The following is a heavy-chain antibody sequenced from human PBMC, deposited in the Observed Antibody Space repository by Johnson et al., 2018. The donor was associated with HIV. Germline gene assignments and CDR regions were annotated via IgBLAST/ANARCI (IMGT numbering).Heavy chain of an antibody. CDR1: GFTFSSYA. CDR2: ISYDGSNK. Sequence: QVQLVESGGGLVQPGGSLRLSCAASGFTFSSYAMHWVRQAPGKGLEWVAVISYDGSNKYYADSVKGRFTISRDNSKNTLYLQMNSLRAEDTAVYYCAKEGGARDHDAFDIWGQGTMVTVSS. V-gene: IGHV3-30-3*01. J-gene: IGHJ3*02. CDR3: AKEGGARDHDAFDI. D-gene: IGHD2-21*01.